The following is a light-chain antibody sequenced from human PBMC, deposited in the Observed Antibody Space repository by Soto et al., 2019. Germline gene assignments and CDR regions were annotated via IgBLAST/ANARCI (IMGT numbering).Light chain of an antibody. Sequence: DIVMTQSPDSLAVSLGERATINCKSSQSLVYSANNKNYLAGYQQKPGQPPKLLIYWASVRESGVPDRFSGSGSGTDFTLTISSRQAEDVAVYYCQKYVAKWWTVGQGTKVEVK. CDR1: QSLVYSANNKNY. CDR2: WAS. CDR3: QKYVAKWWT. J-gene: IGKJ1*01. V-gene: IGKV4-1*01.